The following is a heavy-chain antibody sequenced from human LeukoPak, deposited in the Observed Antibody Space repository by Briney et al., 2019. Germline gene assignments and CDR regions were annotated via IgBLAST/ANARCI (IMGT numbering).Heavy chain of an antibody. J-gene: IGHJ3*02. Sequence: SETLSLTCAVYGGSFSGYYWSWIRQPPGKGLEWIGEINHSGSTNYNPSLKSRVTISVDTSKNQFSLKLSSVTAADTAVYYCARVPEPPVVPGAFDIWGQGTMVTVSS. D-gene: IGHD2-15*01. CDR3: ARVPEPPVVPGAFDI. CDR2: INHSGST. CDR1: GGSFSGYY. V-gene: IGHV4-34*01.